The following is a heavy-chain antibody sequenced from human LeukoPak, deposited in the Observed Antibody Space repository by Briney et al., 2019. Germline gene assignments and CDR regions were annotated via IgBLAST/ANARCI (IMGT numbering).Heavy chain of an antibody. CDR2: FDPEDGET. J-gene: IGHJ4*02. D-gene: IGHD4-23*01. CDR3: ATAQHDGGIYFDY. CDR1: GYTFTSYG. Sequence: GASVKVSCKASGYTFTSYGISWVRQAPGKGLEWMGGFDPEDGETIYAQKFQGRVIMTEDTSTDTAYMELSSLRSEDTAVYYCATAQHDGGIYFDYWGQGTLVTVSS. V-gene: IGHV1-24*01.